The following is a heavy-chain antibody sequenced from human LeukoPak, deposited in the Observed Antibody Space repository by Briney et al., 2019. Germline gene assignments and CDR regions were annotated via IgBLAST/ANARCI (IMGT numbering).Heavy chain of an antibody. D-gene: IGHD5-12*01. V-gene: IGHV4-59*01. CDR1: GGSISSYY. J-gene: IGHJ6*02. Sequence: PSETLSLTCTVSGGSISSYYWSWIRQPPGKGLEWIGYIYYSGSTNYNPSLKSRVTISVDTSKNQFSLKLSSVTAADTAVYYCARAPTRGRYGMDVWGQGTTVTVSS. CDR2: IYYSGST. CDR3: ARAPTRGRYGMDV.